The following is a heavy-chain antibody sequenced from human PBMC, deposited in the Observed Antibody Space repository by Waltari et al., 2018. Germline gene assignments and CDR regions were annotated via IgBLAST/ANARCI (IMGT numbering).Heavy chain of an antibody. CDR2: ITPKSGDT. D-gene: IGHD2-2*01. V-gene: IGHV1-2*06. J-gene: IGHJ5*02. Sequence: QVELVQSGAEVRKPGASVKVSCKASGYSLTSYYMHWVRQAPGLGLEWMGRITPKSGDTKSAPKFQGRGTLTRDTSVNTAFLELRSLTSDDTAVYFCARESAFSTSWYPGFDPWGQGTLVTVAS. CDR3: ARESAFSTSWYPGFDP. CDR1: GYSLTSYY.